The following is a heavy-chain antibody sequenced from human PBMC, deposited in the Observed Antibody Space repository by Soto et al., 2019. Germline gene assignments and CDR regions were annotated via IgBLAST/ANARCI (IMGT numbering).Heavy chain of an antibody. D-gene: IGHD3-3*01. Sequence: GGSVRLSCAASGFTFSSYEMNWVRQAPGKGLEWVSYISSSGSTIYYADSVKGRFTISRDNAKNSLYLQMNSLRAEDTAVYYCARAGYDFWSGYYPPYNWFDPWGQGTLVTVSS. CDR1: GFTFSSYE. V-gene: IGHV3-48*03. CDR2: ISSSGSTI. CDR3: ARAGYDFWSGYYPPYNWFDP. J-gene: IGHJ5*02.